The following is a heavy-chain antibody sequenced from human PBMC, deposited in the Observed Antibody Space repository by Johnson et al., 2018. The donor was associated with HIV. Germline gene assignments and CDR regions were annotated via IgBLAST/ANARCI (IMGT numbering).Heavy chain of an antibody. CDR2: ISWNSGSI. D-gene: IGHD2-2*03. CDR1: GFTFDDYA. V-gene: IGHV3-9*01. J-gene: IGHJ3*02. Sequence: VQLVESGGGLVQPGRSLRLSCAASGFTFDDYAMHWVRQAPGKGLEWVSGISWNSGSIGYADSVKGRFTISRDNAKNSLYLQMNSLRAEDTALYYCAKDMGGYCSSTSCYLEAFDIWGQGTMVTVSS. CDR3: AKDMGGYCSSTSCYLEAFDI.